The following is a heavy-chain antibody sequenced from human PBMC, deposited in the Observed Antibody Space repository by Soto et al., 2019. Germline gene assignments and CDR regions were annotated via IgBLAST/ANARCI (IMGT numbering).Heavy chain of an antibody. Sequence: SETLSLTCTVSGYSISSGYYWGWIRQPPGKGLEWIGSIYHSGSTYYNPSLKSRVTISVDTSKNQFSLKLSSVTAADTAVYYCARDLRWELPDAFDIWGQGTMVTVSS. CDR2: IYHSGST. J-gene: IGHJ3*02. CDR3: ARDLRWELPDAFDI. V-gene: IGHV4-38-2*02. D-gene: IGHD1-26*01. CDR1: GYSISSGYY.